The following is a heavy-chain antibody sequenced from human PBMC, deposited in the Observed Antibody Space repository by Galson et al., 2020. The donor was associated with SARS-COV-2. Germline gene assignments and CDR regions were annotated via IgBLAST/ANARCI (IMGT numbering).Heavy chain of an antibody. CDR1: GGSFSGYY. Sequence: SETLSLTCAVYGGSFSGYYWSWIRQPPGKGLEWIGEINHSGSTNYNPSLKSRVTISVDTSKNQFSLKLSSVTAADTAVYYCARGLSYSSSPLVDYWGQGTLVTVSS. CDR3: ARGLSYSSSPLVDY. D-gene: IGHD6-6*01. J-gene: IGHJ4*02. V-gene: IGHV4-34*01. CDR2: INHSGST.